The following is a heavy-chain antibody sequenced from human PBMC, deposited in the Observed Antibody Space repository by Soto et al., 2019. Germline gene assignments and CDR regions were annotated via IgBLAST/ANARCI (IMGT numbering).Heavy chain of an antibody. D-gene: IGHD2-15*01. CDR2: ISYDGSNK. J-gene: IGHJ3*02. V-gene: IGHV3-30-3*01. Sequence: PGGSLILSCAASGFTFSSYAMHWVRQAPGKGLEWVAVISYDGSNKYYADSVKGRFTISRDNSKNTLYLQMNSLRAEDTAVYYCARARYCSGGSCRDAFDIWGQGTMVTVSS. CDR1: GFTFSSYA. CDR3: ARARYCSGGSCRDAFDI.